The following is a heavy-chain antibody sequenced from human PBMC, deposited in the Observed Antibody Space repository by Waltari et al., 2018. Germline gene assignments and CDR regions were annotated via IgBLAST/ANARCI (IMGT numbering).Heavy chain of an antibody. D-gene: IGHD3-10*01. CDR2: INHSGST. Sequence: QVQLQQWGAGLLKPSETLSLTCAVYGGSFSGYYWSWIRQPPGKGLEWIGEINHSGSTNYNPSLKSRVTISVDTSKNQFSLKLSSVTAADTAVYYCARAGEWFGEVDAFDIWGQGTMVIVSS. V-gene: IGHV4-34*01. CDR3: ARAGEWFGEVDAFDI. CDR1: GGSFSGYY. J-gene: IGHJ3*02.